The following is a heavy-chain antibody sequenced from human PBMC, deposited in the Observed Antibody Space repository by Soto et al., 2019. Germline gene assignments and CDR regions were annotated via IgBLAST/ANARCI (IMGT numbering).Heavy chain of an antibody. Sequence: VASVKVSCKASGYTFTSYYMHWVRQAPGQGLEWMGIINPSGGSTSYAQKFQGRVTMTRDTSTSTVYMELSSLRSEDTAVYYCASGDWTAVAGTPWFDPWGQGTLVTVSS. D-gene: IGHD6-19*01. CDR1: GYTFTSYY. CDR2: INPSGGST. V-gene: IGHV1-46*01. CDR3: ASGDWTAVAGTPWFDP. J-gene: IGHJ5*02.